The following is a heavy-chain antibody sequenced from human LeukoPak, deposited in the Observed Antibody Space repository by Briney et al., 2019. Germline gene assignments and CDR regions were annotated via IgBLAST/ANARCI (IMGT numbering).Heavy chain of an antibody. J-gene: IGHJ5*02. Sequence: ASVKVSCKASGYTFTSYGISWVRQAPGQGLEWMGWISGYNGNTDYAQNLQGRVTMTTDTSTSTAYMELRSLRSDDTAVYYCARWAIAACPNWFDPWGQGTLVTVSS. CDR2: ISGYNGNT. CDR3: ARWAIAACPNWFDP. V-gene: IGHV1-18*01. D-gene: IGHD6-6*01. CDR1: GYTFTSYG.